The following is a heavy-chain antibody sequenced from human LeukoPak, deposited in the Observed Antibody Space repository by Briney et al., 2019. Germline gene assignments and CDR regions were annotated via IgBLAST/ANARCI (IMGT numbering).Heavy chain of an antibody. CDR1: GFTFRTYG. CDR3: AKDRSGGSRRWFDP. D-gene: IGHD2-15*01. Sequence: PGGSLRLSCAASGFTFRTYGFSWVRQAPGKGLEWVSTVSSSGGSTYYADSVKGRFTISRDNSKNTLYLQMNRLRAEDTAVYYCAKDRSGGSRRWFDPWGQGTLVTVSS. CDR2: VSSSGGST. V-gene: IGHV3-23*01. J-gene: IGHJ5*02.